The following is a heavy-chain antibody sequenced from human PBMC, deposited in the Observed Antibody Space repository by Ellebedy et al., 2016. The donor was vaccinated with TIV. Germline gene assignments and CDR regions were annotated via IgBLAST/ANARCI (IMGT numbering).Heavy chain of an antibody. Sequence: ASVKVSCXASGYTFTSYYMHWVRQAPGQGLEWMGIINPSGGSTSYAQKFQGRVTMTRDTSTSTVYMELSSLRSEDTAVYYCARGAVVPAAIIDWFDPWGQGTLVTVSS. V-gene: IGHV1-46*01. CDR1: GYTFTSYY. CDR2: INPSGGST. CDR3: ARGAVVPAAIIDWFDP. D-gene: IGHD2-2*01. J-gene: IGHJ5*02.